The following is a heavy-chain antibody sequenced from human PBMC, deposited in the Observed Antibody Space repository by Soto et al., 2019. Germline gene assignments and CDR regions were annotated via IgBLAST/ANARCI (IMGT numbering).Heavy chain of an antibody. CDR2: IYYSGSA. Sequence: QLQLQESGPGLVQPSETLSLTCTVSGGSISSSTYYWGWIRQPPGKGLEWIGSIYYSGSAYYNPALKSRVTISVDTSKTQYSLKLSSVTAADTAVYFCARPLLGATILSGFDSWGQGILVTVSS. V-gene: IGHV4-39*01. J-gene: IGHJ4*02. CDR1: GGSISSSTYY. D-gene: IGHD5-12*01. CDR3: ARPLLGATILSGFDS.